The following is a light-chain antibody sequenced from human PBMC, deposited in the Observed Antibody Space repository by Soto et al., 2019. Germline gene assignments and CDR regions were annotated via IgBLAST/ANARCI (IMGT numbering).Light chain of an antibody. CDR3: QQTFNFPIT. J-gene: IGKJ5*01. CDR2: AAS. V-gene: IGKV1-39*01. Sequence: DVQMTQSPSSLSASVGDRVTITCRASQSISSYLNWYQQKPGKAPKLPIYAASSLQSGVPSRFSGSGSATDFALTISSLQPEDFATYYCQQTFNFPITFGQGTRLEIK. CDR1: QSISSY.